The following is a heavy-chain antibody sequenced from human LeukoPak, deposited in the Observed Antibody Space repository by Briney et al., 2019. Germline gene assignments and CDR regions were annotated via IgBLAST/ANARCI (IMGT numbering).Heavy chain of an antibody. D-gene: IGHD6-13*01. CDR3: ARDERAGFYIH. CDR1: GFSFGQYW. J-gene: IGHJ4*01. CDR2: LKEDGSVK. V-gene: IGHV3-7*01. Sequence: GGSLRLSCEASGFSFGQYWMSWVRQAPGRGLEWVANLKEDGSVKQYADAVRGRFTISRDNAKNLVYLQMNSLKAEDSAVYYCARDERAGFYIHWGHGTLATVSS.